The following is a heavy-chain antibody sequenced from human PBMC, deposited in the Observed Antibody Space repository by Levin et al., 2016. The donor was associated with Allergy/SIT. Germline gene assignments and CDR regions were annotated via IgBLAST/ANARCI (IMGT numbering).Heavy chain of an antibody. Sequence: LSLTCAASGFTFSNAWMSWVRQAPGKGLEWVGRIKSKTDGGTTDYAAPVKGRFTISRDDSKNTLYLQMNSLKTEDTAVYYCTTDRAYSGYDWEYYYYYMDVWGKGTTVTVSS. CDR1: GFTFSNAW. CDR3: TTDRAYSGYDWEYYYYYMDV. V-gene: IGHV3-15*01. D-gene: IGHD5-12*01. CDR2: IKSKTDGGTT. J-gene: IGHJ6*03.